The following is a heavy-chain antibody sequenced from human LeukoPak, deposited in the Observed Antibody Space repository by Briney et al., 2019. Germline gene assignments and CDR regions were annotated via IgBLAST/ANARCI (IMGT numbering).Heavy chain of an antibody. CDR1: GYTFTSYY. CDR2: INPNSGGT. V-gene: IGHV1-2*02. D-gene: IGHD1-26*01. J-gene: IGHJ3*02. Sequence: ASVKVSCKASGYTFTSYYMHWVRQAPGQGLEWMGWINPNSGGTNYAQKFQGRVTMTRDTSISTAYLQWSSLKASDTATYYCARPKGEPTSIDAFDIWGQGTMVTVSP. CDR3: ARPKGEPTSIDAFDI.